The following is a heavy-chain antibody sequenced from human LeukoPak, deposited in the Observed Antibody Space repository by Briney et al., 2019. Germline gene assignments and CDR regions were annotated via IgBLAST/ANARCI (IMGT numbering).Heavy chain of an antibody. CDR1: GFTFSDHH. J-gene: IGHJ4*02. Sequence: GGSLRLSCAASGFTFSDHHMDWVRQAPGEGLEWVARIRNKANRYTTGYAASVKGRFTISRDDSENSPYLQMDSLKTEDTAVYYCARSPLGIAPFDYWGQGTLVTVSS. CDR3: ARSPLGIAPFDY. V-gene: IGHV3-72*01. CDR2: IRNKANRYTT. D-gene: IGHD7-27*01.